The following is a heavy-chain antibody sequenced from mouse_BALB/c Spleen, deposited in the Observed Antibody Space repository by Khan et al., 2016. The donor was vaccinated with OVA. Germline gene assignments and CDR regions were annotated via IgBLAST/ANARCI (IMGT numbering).Heavy chain of an antibody. CDR3: ERGGYGSLAY. Sequence: QVQLKQSGAELVRPGTSVKVSCKASGYAFNNYMIEWVKQRPGQGLEWIGVINPGSGDTKYNEKIKGKATLTADKSSNTAYMQLSSLTSDDSAVYFCERGGYGSLAYWGQGTLVTVSA. CDR2: INPGSGDT. V-gene: IGHV1-54*01. J-gene: IGHJ3*01. D-gene: IGHD1-1*02. CDR1: GYAFNNYM.